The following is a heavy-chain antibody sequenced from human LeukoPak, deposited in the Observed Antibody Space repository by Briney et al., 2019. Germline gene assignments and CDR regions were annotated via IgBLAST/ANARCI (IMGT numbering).Heavy chain of an antibody. J-gene: IGHJ6*04. CDR3: AELGITMIGGV. CDR1: GFTFSSYE. D-gene: IGHD3-10*02. Sequence: GSLRLSCAASGFTFSSYEMNWVRQAPGKGLEWVSYISSSGSTIYYADSVKGRFTISRVNAKNSLYLQMNSLRAEDTAVYYCAELGITMIGGVWGKGTTVTISS. CDR2: ISSSGSTI. V-gene: IGHV3-48*03.